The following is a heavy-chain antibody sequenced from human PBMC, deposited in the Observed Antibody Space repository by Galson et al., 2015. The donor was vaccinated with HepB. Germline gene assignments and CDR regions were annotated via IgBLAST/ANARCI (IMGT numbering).Heavy chain of an antibody. CDR2: ISSNGGST. J-gene: IGHJ4*02. CDR3: ARASGYWGRLDYFDY. CDR1: GFTFSSYA. V-gene: IGHV3-64*01. Sequence: SLRLSCAASGFTFSSYAMHWVRQAPGKGLEYVSAISSNGGSTYYANSVKGRFTISRDNSKNTLYLQMGSLRAEDMAVYYCARASGYWGRLDYFDYWGQGTLVTVSS. D-gene: IGHD3-16*01.